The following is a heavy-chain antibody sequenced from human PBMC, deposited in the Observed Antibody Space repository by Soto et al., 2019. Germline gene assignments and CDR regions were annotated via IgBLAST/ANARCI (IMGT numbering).Heavy chain of an antibody. V-gene: IGHV3-15*01. D-gene: IGHD2-15*01. CDR3: TTDPRGGSYY. J-gene: IGHJ4*02. CDR1: GFTFSNAW. Sequence: XGSLTLSCAASGFTFSNAWMIWVRQAPGKGLEWVGRTKSKTDRGTTDYAAPVKGRFTIPTDDSKNTLYLQMNSLKTEDTAVYYCTTDPRGGSYYWGQGTLVTVSS. CDR2: TKSKTDRGTT.